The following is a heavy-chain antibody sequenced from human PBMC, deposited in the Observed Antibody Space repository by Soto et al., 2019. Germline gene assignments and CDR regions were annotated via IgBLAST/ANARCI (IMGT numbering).Heavy chain of an antibody. V-gene: IGHV4-39*01. CDR1: GSSIITTYY. CDR2: VYYSGTT. D-gene: IGHD2-21*01. CDR3: ARHDWARFYGMDV. Sequence: QLQLQESGPGLVKPSETLSLTCSVSGSSIITTYYWGWIRQAPGKGLEWIGSVYYSGTTYYNASPKSRVTRFIDTSKRQFSLVLGSVTAADTAVYYCARHDWARFYGMDVWGQGTTVTVSS. J-gene: IGHJ6*02.